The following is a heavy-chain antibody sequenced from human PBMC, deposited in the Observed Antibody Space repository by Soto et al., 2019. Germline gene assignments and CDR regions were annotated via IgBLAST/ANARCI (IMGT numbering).Heavy chain of an antibody. D-gene: IGHD6-13*01. Sequence: AAKPRNPTQPLTLDCTFCWFSLSTKGVGVGWIRQPPGKALEWLALIYWDDDKRYSPSLKSRLTITKDTSKNQVVLTMTNMDPVDTATYYCAHTTGYISSWYLYRGQGTLVTVSS. V-gene: IGHV2-5*02. CDR3: AHTTGYISSWYLY. CDR2: IYWDDDK. J-gene: IGHJ4*02. CDR1: WFSLSTKGVG.